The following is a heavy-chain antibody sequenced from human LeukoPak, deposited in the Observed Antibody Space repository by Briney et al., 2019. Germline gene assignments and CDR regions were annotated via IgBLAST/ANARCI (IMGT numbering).Heavy chain of an antibody. V-gene: IGHV4-59*08. J-gene: IGHJ4*02. D-gene: IGHD3/OR15-3a*01. Sequence: SETLSLTCTVSGGSISSYYWSWIRQPPGKGLEWIGYIYYSGSTNYNPSLKSRVTISVDTSKNRFSLKLTSVTAADTAVYYCARQTGSGLFILPGGQGTLVTVSS. CDR3: ARQTGSGLFILP. CDR2: IYYSGST. CDR1: GGSISSYY.